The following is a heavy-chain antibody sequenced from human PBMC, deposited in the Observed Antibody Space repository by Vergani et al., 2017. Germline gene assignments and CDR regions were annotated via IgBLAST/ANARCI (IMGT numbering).Heavy chain of an antibody. D-gene: IGHD3-10*01. Sequence: EAYLVQSGGGLVTPGGSLRLSCAASGFVFSESPIHWVRQVPGKGLEWLGHIRRRSEHYATAYGPSLIGRATISRDDSTNTAYLQLSSLGTDDTAIYFCSAQTQSCHDYWGQGTLVAVSS. V-gene: IGHV3-73*01. CDR3: SAQTQSCHDY. CDR1: GFVFSESP. J-gene: IGHJ4*02. CDR2: IRRRSEHYAT.